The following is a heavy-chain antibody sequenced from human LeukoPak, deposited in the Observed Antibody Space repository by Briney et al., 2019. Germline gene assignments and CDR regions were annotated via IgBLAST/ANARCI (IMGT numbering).Heavy chain of an antibody. J-gene: IGHJ4*02. CDR1: GFTFNTYN. D-gene: IGHD1-26*01. CDR2: ISGSGGST. V-gene: IGHV3-23*01. Sequence: GESLRLSCVASGFTFNTYNMNWVRQAPGKGLEWVSAISGSGGSTYYADSVKGRFTISRDNSKNTLYLQMNSLRAEDTAVYYCAKSRWVGATLIDYWGQGTLVTVSS. CDR3: AKSRWVGATLIDY.